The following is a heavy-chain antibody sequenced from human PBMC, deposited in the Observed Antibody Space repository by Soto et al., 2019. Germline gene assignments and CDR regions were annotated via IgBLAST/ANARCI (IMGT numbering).Heavy chain of an antibody. Sequence: PGGSLRLSCAASGFTFSSYAMHWVRQAPGKGLEWVAVISYDGSNKYYADSVKGRFTISRDNSKNTLYLQMNSLRAEDTAVYYCATLNFDSTGYFDYWGQGTLVTVSS. CDR1: GFTFSSYA. CDR2: ISYDGSNK. D-gene: IGHD3-22*01. CDR3: ATLNFDSTGYFDY. V-gene: IGHV3-30-3*01. J-gene: IGHJ4*01.